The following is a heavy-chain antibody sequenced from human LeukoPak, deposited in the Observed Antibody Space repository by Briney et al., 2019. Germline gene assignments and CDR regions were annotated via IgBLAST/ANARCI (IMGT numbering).Heavy chain of an antibody. Sequence: GGSLRLSCAASGFTVSINYMNWVRQAPGKGLEWVSVIYSGGSTYYADSVKGRFTISRDNSKNTLYLQMNSLRAEDTAVYYFASGSGSYRTPYYYMDVWGTGTTVTVSS. J-gene: IGHJ6*03. CDR2: IYSGGST. CDR1: GFTVSINY. CDR3: ASGSGSYRTPYYYMDV. D-gene: IGHD3-10*01. V-gene: IGHV3-53*01.